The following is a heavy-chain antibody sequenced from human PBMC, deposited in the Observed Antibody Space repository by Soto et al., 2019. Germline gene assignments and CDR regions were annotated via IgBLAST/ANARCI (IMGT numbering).Heavy chain of an antibody. D-gene: IGHD2-15*01. CDR1: GFTFSNYW. Sequence: EVQLVESGGGLVQPGESLRLSCAASGFTFSNYWMHWVRQAPWKGLVWVSRIDSDGSRITYADFVKGRFTISRDNDKNTVYLHMNSLTAEDTAVYYCVRTSLVVAVATREDFWGQGNLVTVSS. CDR3: VRTSLVVAVATREDF. J-gene: IGHJ4*02. V-gene: IGHV3-74*01. CDR2: IDSDGSRI.